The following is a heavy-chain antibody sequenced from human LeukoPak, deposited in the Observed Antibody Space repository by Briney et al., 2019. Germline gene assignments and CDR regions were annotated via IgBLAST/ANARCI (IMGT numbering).Heavy chain of an antibody. Sequence: SGPTLVKPTQTLTLTCTFSGFSLSTRGVGVGWIRQPPGKALEWLSLIYWDDDKRYSPSLKSRLTITKDTSKNQVVLTMTNMDPVDTATYYCAHRALPVAGYNWFDPWGQGTLVTVSS. J-gene: IGHJ5*02. CDR1: GFSLSTRGVG. V-gene: IGHV2-5*02. D-gene: IGHD6-19*01. CDR3: AHRALPVAGYNWFDP. CDR2: IYWDDDK.